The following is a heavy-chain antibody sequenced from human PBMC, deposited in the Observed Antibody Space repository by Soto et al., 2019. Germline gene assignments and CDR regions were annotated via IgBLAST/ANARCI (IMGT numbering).Heavy chain of an antibody. J-gene: IGHJ3*02. CDR3: ARGRIIAVAGYAFDI. D-gene: IGHD6-19*01. CDR2: IYYSGST. CDR1: GGSISSYY. V-gene: IGHV4-59*01. Sequence: SETLSLTGTVSGGSISSYYWSWIRQPPGKGLEWIGYIYYSGSTNYNPSLKSRVTISVDTSKNQFSLKLSSVTAADTAVYYCARGRIIAVAGYAFDIWGQGTMVTV.